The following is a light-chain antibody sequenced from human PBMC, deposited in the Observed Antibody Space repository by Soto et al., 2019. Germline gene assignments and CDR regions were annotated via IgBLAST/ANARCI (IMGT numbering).Light chain of an antibody. Sequence: QSALTQPASVSGSPGQSITISCTGTSSDVGGYKHVSWYQHHPGTAPKLMIDEVSNRPSGVSNRFSGSKAGYTASLTTSGLQAEDEDAYYCNSQRSSDTLVFGTGTKLTVL. V-gene: IGLV2-14*01. J-gene: IGLJ1*01. CDR3: NSQRSSDTLV. CDR1: SSDVGGYKH. CDR2: EVS.